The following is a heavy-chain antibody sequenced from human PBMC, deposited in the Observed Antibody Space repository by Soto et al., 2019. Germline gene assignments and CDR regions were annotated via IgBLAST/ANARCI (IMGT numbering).Heavy chain of an antibody. J-gene: IGHJ6*02. CDR3: AKDMTRFLAWPHYFRGLDV. Sequence: QAQLVESGGGVVQPGRSLRLSCEASGYSFSNYGMHWVRQDRGKGLEWVAAISYDGITKYYSDSLKGRFTISKDNSKNTLYLEMNSLRPEDTAVYYCAKDMTRFLAWPHYFRGLDVWGQGTTVTVSS. CDR2: ISYDGITK. D-gene: IGHD3-3*01. CDR1: GYSFSNYG. V-gene: IGHV3-30*18.